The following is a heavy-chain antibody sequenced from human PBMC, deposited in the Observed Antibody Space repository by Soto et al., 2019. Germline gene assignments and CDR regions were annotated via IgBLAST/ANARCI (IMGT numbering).Heavy chain of an antibody. D-gene: IGHD1-26*01. V-gene: IGHV1-8*01. CDR3: ARVWDTRTPFDY. J-gene: IGHJ4*02. CDR2: MSPNSGNT. CDR1: GYSFTSYD. Sequence: ASVKVSCKASGYSFTSYDINWVRQATGQGLEWMGWMSPNSGNTGYAQKFQGIVTMTRDTSMSTAYMELSSLRSEDTAVYYCARVWDTRTPFDYWGQGTLVTVSS.